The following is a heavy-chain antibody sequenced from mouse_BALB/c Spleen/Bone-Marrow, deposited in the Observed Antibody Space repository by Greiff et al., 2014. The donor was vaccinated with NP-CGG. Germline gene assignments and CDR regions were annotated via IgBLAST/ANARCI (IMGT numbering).Heavy chain of an antibody. CDR1: GYPFLGSP. CDR3: ARAAYYRYDEGAWFAY. CDR2: FNPSSSYT. Sequence: QVQLQQSGPDLPRPGPSVRLSCKPSGYPFLGSPIPWVKQRPGRGLEWIGSFNPSSSYTNYNQKFKDKATLTADKSSSTAYMQLSSLTSEDSAVYYCARAAYYRYDEGAWFAYWGQGTLVTVSA. V-gene: IGHV1-4*01. J-gene: IGHJ3*01. D-gene: IGHD2-14*01.